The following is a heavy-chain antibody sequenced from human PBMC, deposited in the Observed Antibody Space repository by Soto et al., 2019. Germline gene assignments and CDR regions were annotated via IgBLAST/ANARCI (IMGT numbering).Heavy chain of an antibody. Sequence: QVQLQQWGAGLLKPSETLSLTCAVYGGSFSGYYWSWIRQPPGKGLEWIGEINHSGGTNYNPSLKSRVTISVDTSKIQFSLKLSSVTAADTAVYYWARGYYDILTARGWFDPWGQGTLVTVSS. V-gene: IGHV4-34*01. CDR2: INHSGGT. CDR3: ARGYYDILTARGWFDP. CDR1: GGSFSGYY. D-gene: IGHD3-9*01. J-gene: IGHJ5*02.